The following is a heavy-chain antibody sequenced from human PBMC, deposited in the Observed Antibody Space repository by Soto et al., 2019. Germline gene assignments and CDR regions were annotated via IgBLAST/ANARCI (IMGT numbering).Heavy chain of an antibody. D-gene: IGHD3-16*01. CDR1: GFTFSTYA. CDR2: LSRSGTT. CDR3: TREIWGGPLDY. V-gene: IGHV3-23*01. Sequence: EMHLLESGGGLVQPGGCLRLSCAASGFTFSTYAMSWVRQAPGKGLEWVSTLSRSGTTYYADSVKGRFTISRDNSKNTLYLQMSSLRAEDTAIYYCTREIWGGPLDYWGQGTLVTVSS. J-gene: IGHJ4*02.